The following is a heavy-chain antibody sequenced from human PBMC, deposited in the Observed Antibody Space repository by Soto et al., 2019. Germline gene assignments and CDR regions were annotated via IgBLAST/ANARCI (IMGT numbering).Heavy chain of an antibody. J-gene: IGHJ4*01. D-gene: IGHD2-15*01. V-gene: IGHV3-64D*06. Sequence: EVQLVESGGALVQPGGSLRLSCSVSGFTFSNYAMHWVRQAPGKGLEYVSGITSDGDSTWHADSVKDRFTISRDNSKNTLFLQMSSLRVEDTAIYFCVKGNQLLLYYFEFWGPGTLVTVSS. CDR1: GFTFSNYA. CDR3: VKGNQLLLYYFEF. CDR2: ITSDGDST.